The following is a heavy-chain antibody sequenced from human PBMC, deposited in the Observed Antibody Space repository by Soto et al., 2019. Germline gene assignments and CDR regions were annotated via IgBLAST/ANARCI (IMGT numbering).Heavy chain of an antibody. V-gene: IGHV4-4*02. CDR1: GGSINSRYW. Sequence: SETLSLTCAVSGGSINSRYWWSSVRQSPGKGLEWIGEIYHSGSTNYNPSLKSRVTISVDKSKNQFSLNLSSVTAADTAVYYCARDQNGSGNYYTRYFDYWGQGTLVT. CDR3: ARDQNGSGNYYTRYFDY. J-gene: IGHJ4*02. D-gene: IGHD3-10*01. CDR2: IYHSGST.